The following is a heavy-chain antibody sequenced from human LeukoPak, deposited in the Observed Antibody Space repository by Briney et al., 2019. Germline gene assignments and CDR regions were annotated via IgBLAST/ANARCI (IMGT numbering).Heavy chain of an antibody. J-gene: IGHJ4*02. Sequence: GGSLRLSCAASGLTFSSYWMHWVRQAPGKGLLWVSRITTDGGSTEYADSVKGRFTISRDNVKNTLYLQLNSLRAEDTAVYYCARDGGSGTPFDFWGQGTLVTVSS. CDR2: ITTDGGST. CDR1: GLTFSSYW. D-gene: IGHD3-10*01. CDR3: ARDGGSGTPFDF. V-gene: IGHV3-74*03.